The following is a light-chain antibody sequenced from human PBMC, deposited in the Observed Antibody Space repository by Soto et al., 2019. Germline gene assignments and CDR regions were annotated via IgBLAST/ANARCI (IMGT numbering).Light chain of an antibody. J-gene: IGKJ1*01. V-gene: IGKV1-39*01. CDR2: GTS. Sequence: DIQMTQSPSSLSASVGDRVTITCRASQSISNSLNWYQQKPGKAPNLLIYGTSSLQSGVPSRFSGSGSGTDFTLTISSLQREDFATYYCQQSYSSSWTFGQGTKVDI. CDR1: QSISNS. CDR3: QQSYSSSWT.